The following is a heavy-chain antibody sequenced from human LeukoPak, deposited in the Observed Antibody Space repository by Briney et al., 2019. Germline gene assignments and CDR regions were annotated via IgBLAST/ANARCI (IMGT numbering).Heavy chain of an antibody. D-gene: IGHD1-1*01. Sequence: GGSLRLSCADSGFTFTTACMNWVRQAPGKGLEWIGRIKSDAEGATADYVAPVKGRFTISRDDSKNTLFLQMNSLKTEDTAVYYCTPGGHYWGQGTLVTVSS. CDR2: IKSDAEGATA. V-gene: IGHV3-15*01. J-gene: IGHJ4*02. CDR3: TPGGHY. CDR1: GFTFTTAC.